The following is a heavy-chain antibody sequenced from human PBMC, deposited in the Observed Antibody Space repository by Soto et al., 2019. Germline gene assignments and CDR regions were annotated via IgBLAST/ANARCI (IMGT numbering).Heavy chain of an antibody. CDR3: ARGPRDCGGDCYSVYWFDP. V-gene: IGHV1-46*03. CDR2: INPSGGST. J-gene: IGHJ5*02. CDR1: GYTFTSYY. Sequence: ASVKVSCKASGYTFTSYYMHWVRQAPGQGLEWMGIINPSGGSTSYAQKFQGRVTMTRDTSTSTVYMELSSLRSEDTAVYYCARGPRDCGGDCYSVYWFDPWGQGTLVTVSS. D-gene: IGHD2-21*02.